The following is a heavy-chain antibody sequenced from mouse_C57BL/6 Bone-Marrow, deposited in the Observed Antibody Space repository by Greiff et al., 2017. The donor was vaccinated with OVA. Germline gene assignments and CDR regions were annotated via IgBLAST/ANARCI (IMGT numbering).Heavy chain of an antibody. J-gene: IGHJ4*01. CDR3: ARGGVYYDYLDY. D-gene: IGHD2-4*01. CDR2: IYPRSGNT. CDR1: GYTFTSYG. V-gene: IGHV1-81*01. Sequence: QVQLKQSGAELARPGASVKLSCKASGYTFTSYGISWVKQRTGQGLEWIGEIYPRSGNTYYNEKFKGKATLTADKSSSTAYMELRSLTSEDSAVYFCARGGVYYDYLDYWGQGTSVTVSS.